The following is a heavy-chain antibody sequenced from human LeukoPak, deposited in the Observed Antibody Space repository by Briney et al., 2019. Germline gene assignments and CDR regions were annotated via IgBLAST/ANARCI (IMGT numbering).Heavy chain of an antibody. CDR1: GGSISSYY. CDR2: IYTSGST. CDR3: ARERLTYYYDSSGYDPGWFDP. D-gene: IGHD3-22*01. Sequence: SETLSLTCTVSGGSISSYYWSWIRQPAGKGLEWIGRIYTSGSTNYNPSLKSRVTMSVDTSKNQFSLKLSSVTAADTAVYYCARERLTYYYDSSGYDPGWFDPWGQGTLVTVSS. J-gene: IGHJ5*02. V-gene: IGHV4-4*07.